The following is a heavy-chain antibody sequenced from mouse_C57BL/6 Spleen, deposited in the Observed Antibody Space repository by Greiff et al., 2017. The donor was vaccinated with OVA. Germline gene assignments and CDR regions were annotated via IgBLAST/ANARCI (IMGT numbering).Heavy chain of an antibody. Sequence: EVKLMESGPGMVKPSQSLSLTCTVTGYSITSGYDWHWIRHFPGTKLEWLGYISYSGSTNYNPSLKRRISFTHDTSKNHFFLTLNAVTTEDTAAYYCARAYGYDAGSFDYWGKGTTRTVSA. CDR2: ISYSGST. CDR3: ARAYGYDAGSFDY. J-gene: IGHJ2*01. CDR1: GYSITSGYD. D-gene: IGHD2-2*01. V-gene: IGHV3-1*01.